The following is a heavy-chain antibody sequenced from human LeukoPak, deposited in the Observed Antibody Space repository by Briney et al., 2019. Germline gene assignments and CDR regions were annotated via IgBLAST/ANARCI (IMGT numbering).Heavy chain of an antibody. J-gene: IGHJ4*02. CDR1: GFTFSSSW. Sequence: GGSLRLSCVASGFTFSSSWMSWVRQGPGKGPEWVANMNQDGSRKFYVDSVEGRFTISRDNAKNSLFLEMNGLRAEDTAVYYCTRDSQGSGTYSTDHWGQGTLVTVSS. CDR2: MNQDGSRK. D-gene: IGHD3-10*01. V-gene: IGHV3-7*01. CDR3: TRDSQGSGTYSTDH.